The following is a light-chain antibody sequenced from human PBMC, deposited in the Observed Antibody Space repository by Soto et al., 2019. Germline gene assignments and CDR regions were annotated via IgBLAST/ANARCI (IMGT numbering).Light chain of an antibody. CDR1: SSDVGGYNY. Sequence: QAVVTQPPSASGSPGQSVTISCTGTSSDVGGYNYVSWYQQHPGKAPKLMIYEVSKRPSGVPDRFSGSKSGNTASLTVSGLKAEDEADYYCSSYAGSNNYVFGTGTKLTVL. V-gene: IGLV2-8*01. CDR3: SSYAGSNNYV. CDR2: EVS. J-gene: IGLJ1*01.